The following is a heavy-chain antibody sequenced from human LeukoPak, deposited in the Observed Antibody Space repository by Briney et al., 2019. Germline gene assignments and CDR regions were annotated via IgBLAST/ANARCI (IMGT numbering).Heavy chain of an antibody. V-gene: IGHV4-38-2*02. CDR2: IYHSGST. CDR1: GYSISSGYY. Sequence: SETLSLTCTVSGYSISSGYYCGWIRQPPGKGLEWIGSIYHSGSTYYNPYLKSRVTISVDTSKNQFSLKLSSVTAADTAVYYCALGSAGIAAAGTAYFDYWGQGTLVTVSS. J-gene: IGHJ4*02. D-gene: IGHD6-13*01. CDR3: ALGSAGIAAAGTAYFDY.